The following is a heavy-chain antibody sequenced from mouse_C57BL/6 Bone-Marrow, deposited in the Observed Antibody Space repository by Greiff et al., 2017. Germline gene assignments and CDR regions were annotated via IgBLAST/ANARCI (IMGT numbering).Heavy chain of an antibody. V-gene: IGHV7-3*01. Sequence: EVKLVESGGGLVQPGGSLSLSCAASGFTFTDYYMSWVRQPPGKALEWLGFISNKANGYTTEYSASVKGRFTISRDNSQSILYLQMNALRAEDSATYYCASYIKYYGNYIDYWDQGTTLTVSS. CDR3: ASYIKYYGNYIDY. CDR1: GFTFTDYY. CDR2: ISNKANGYTT. J-gene: IGHJ2*01. D-gene: IGHD1-1*01.